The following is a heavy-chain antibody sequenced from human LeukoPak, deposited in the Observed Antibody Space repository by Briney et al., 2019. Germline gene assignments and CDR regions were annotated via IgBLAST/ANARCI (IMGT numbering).Heavy chain of an antibody. J-gene: IGHJ4*02. Sequence: KPSETLSLTCAVYGGSFSGYYWSWIRQPPGKGLEWIGEINDSGSTNCNPSLKSRVSISVDTSKNQFSLKLSSVTAADTAVYYCARVIDYDSSGYYLGYWGQGTRVTVSS. D-gene: IGHD3-22*01. CDR3: ARVIDYDSSGYYLGY. V-gene: IGHV4-34*01. CDR2: INDSGST. CDR1: GGSFSGYY.